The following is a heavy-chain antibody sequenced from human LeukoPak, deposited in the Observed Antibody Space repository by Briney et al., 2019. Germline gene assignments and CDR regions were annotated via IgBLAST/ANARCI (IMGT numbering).Heavy chain of an antibody. V-gene: IGHV4-39*01. CDR3: ARGRYDYVWGSYRPYYFDY. D-gene: IGHD3-16*02. J-gene: IGHJ4*02. CDR2: IYYSGST. CDR1: GGSISSSRYY. Sequence: SETLSLTCTASGGSISSSRYYWGWIRQPPGKGLEWIGSIYYSGSTYYNPSLKSRVTISVDTSKNQFSLKLSSVTAADTAVYYCARGRYDYVWGSYRPYYFDYWGQGTLVTVSS.